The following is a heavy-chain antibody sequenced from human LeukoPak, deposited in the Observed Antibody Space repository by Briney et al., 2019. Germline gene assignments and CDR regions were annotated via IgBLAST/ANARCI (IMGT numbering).Heavy chain of an antibody. J-gene: IGHJ2*01. CDR1: GDSVSSNSAA. D-gene: IGHD5-24*01. CDR2: TYYRSKWYN. CDR3: AREPRRDGYNFDWYFDL. Sequence: SQTLSLTCAISGDSVSSNSAAWNWIRQSPSRGHEWLGRTYYRSKWYNDYAVSVKSRITINPDTSKNQFSLQLNSVTPEDTAVYYCAREPRRDGYNFDWYFDLWGRGTLVTVSS. V-gene: IGHV6-1*01.